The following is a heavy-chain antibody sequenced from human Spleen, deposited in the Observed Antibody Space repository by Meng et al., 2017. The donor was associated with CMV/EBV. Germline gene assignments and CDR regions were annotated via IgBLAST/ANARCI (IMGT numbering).Heavy chain of an antibody. J-gene: IGHJ6*02. D-gene: IGHD4-11*01. Sequence: GGSLRLSCAASGFTVSDNYMNWVRQAPGKGLEWVSMIFGGGRTYYADSVKGRFTISRDTSKNTLYLQMNSLTTEDTAVYYCARDFYSNYVLYYYYYGMDVWGQGTTVTVSS. CDR2: IFGGGRT. V-gene: IGHV3-66*02. CDR3: ARDFYSNYVLYYYYYGMDV. CDR1: GFTVSDNY.